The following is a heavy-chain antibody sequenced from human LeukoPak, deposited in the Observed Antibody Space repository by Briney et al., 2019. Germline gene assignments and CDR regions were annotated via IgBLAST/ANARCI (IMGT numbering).Heavy chain of an antibody. D-gene: IGHD2-2*01. CDR2: INAGNGNT. CDR3: ASGPRYCSSTSCYAYYYYYGMDV. J-gene: IGHJ6*02. V-gene: IGHV1-3*01. CDR1: GYTFTSYA. Sequence: ASVKVSCKASGYTFTSYAMHWVRQAPGQRLEWMGWINAGNGNTKYSQKFQGRVTITRDTSASTAYMELSSLRSEDTAVYYCASGPRYCSSTSCYAYYYYYGMDVWGQGITVTVSS.